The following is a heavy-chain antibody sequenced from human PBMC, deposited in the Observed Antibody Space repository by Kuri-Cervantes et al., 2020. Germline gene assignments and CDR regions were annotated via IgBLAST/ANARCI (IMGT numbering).Heavy chain of an antibody. J-gene: IGHJ5*02. Sequence: SETLSLTCAVYGGSFSGYYWSWIRQPPGKGLEWVGCIYYNGGTNYNPPLKSRVTMSIDTSKNHFSLKLTSLTAADTAVYYCARVLGGTTSFWFDPWGQGTLVTVSS. CDR2: IYYNGGT. CDR1: GGSFSGYY. CDR3: ARVLGGTTSFWFDP. V-gene: IGHV4-59*01. D-gene: IGHD1-7*01.